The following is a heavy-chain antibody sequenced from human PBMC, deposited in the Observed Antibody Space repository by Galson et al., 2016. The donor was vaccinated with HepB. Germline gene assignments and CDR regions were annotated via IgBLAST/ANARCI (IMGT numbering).Heavy chain of an antibody. CDR3: ARIPNDGLSSRHLYFGL. Sequence: PALVKPTQTLTLTCTVSAFSLSNAGMGVSWIRQPPGKALEWLAHIFSTDETSYKTSLKSRLSISKDPFRGHVVLTMTNVGPVDTATYYCARIPNDGLSSRHLYFGLWGRVTLVTVSA. D-gene: IGHD1-1*01. CDR1: AFSLSNAGMG. CDR2: IFSTDET. J-gene: IGHJ2*01. V-gene: IGHV2-26*01.